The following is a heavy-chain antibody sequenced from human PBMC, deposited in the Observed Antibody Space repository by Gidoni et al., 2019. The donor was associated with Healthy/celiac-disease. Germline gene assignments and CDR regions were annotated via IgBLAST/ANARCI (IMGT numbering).Heavy chain of an antibody. CDR1: GGSFSGYY. V-gene: IGHV4-34*01. CDR2: INHSGST. J-gene: IGHJ3*02. Sequence: QVQLQQWGAGLLKPSETLSLTCAVYGGSFSGYYWSWIRQPPGKGLEWIGEINHSGSTNYNPSLKSRVTISVDTSKNQFSLKLSSVTAADTAVYYCARGRYSSPGAFDIWGQGTMVTVSS. CDR3: ARGRYSSPGAFDI. D-gene: IGHD6-13*01.